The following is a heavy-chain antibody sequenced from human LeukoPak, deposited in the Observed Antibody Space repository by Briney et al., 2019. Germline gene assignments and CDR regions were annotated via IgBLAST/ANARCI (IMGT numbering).Heavy chain of an antibody. Sequence: ASVKFSCKASGYTFTSYAMHWVRQAPGQRLEWMGWINAGNGNTKYSQKFQGRVTITRDTSASTAYMELSSLRSEDTAVYYCARIAAAGTPIDYWGQGTLVTVPS. CDR1: GYTFTSYA. J-gene: IGHJ4*02. D-gene: IGHD6-13*01. CDR2: INAGNGNT. CDR3: ARIAAAGTPIDY. V-gene: IGHV1-3*01.